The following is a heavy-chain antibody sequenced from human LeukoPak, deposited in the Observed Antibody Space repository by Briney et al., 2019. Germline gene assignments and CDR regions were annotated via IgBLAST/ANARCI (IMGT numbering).Heavy chain of an antibody. V-gene: IGHV4-4*07. CDR3: ARGRAVTTGDDY. J-gene: IGHJ4*02. D-gene: IGHD4-17*01. Sequence: PSETLSLTCTVSGGSISSYYWSWIRQPAGKGLEWIGRIFSSGSTVYHPSLKSRVTMSVDTSRNSFSLKLTSVTAADTAVYYCARGRAVTTGDDYWGQGTLVTVSS. CDR1: GGSISSYY. CDR2: IFSSGST.